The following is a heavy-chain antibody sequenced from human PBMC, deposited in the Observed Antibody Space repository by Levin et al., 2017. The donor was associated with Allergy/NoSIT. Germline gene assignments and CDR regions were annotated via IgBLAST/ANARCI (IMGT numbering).Heavy chain of an antibody. Sequence: PSETLSLTCTVSGGSVSSGSYFWTWIRQPPGKGLEWIGYISYSGSTDYTPSLKSRVTISVDTSKNQFSLTLRSVTAADTAVYYCARAGTHSGSYYWDFDYWGQGTLFTVSS. J-gene: IGHJ4*02. V-gene: IGHV4-61*01. CDR3: ARAGTHSGSYYWDFDY. D-gene: IGHD1-26*01. CDR2: ISYSGST. CDR1: GGSVSSGSYF.